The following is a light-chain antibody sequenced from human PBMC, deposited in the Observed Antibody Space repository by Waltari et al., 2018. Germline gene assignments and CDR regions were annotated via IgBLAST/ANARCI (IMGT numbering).Light chain of an antibody. CDR3: QTWGTGIRV. J-gene: IGLJ3*02. CDR2: LNSDGTH. CDR1: SGHSNYA. Sequence: QLVLTQSPSASASLGASVKLTCTLSSGHSNYAIAWHQQQPEKGPRYLMKLNSDGTHNKGDGIPYRCSGSSSGAERYLTISSLQSEDEADYYCQTWGTGIRVFGGGTKLTVL. V-gene: IGLV4-69*01.